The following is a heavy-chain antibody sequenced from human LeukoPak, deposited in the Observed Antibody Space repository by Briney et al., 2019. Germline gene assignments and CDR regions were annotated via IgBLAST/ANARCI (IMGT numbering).Heavy chain of an antibody. CDR1: GGSISSGGYS. CDR2: IYHSGST. V-gene: IGHV4-30-2*01. D-gene: IGHD6-6*01. Sequence: KASETLSLTCTVSGGSISSGGYSWSWIRQPPGKGLEWIGYIYHSGSTYYNPSLKSRVTISVDRSKNQFSLKLSSVTAADTAVYYCARGPRGRRPSWGQGTLVTVSS. J-gene: IGHJ4*02. CDR3: ARGPRGRRPS.